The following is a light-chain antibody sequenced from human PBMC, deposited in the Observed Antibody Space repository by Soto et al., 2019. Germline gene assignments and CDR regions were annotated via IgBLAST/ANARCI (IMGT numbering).Light chain of an antibody. Sequence: ERATLSCRASQSVSSSYLAWYQQKPGQAPRLRIYGASSRATGIPDRFSGSGSGTDFTLTISRLEPEDFAVYYCQQYGSSPRTFGQGTKVDI. CDR3: QQYGSSPRT. V-gene: IGKV3-20*01. J-gene: IGKJ1*01. CDR2: GAS. CDR1: QSVSSSY.